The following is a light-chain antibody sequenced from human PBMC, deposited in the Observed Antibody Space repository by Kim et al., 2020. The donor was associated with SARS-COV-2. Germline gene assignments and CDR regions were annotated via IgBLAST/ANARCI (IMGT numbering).Light chain of an antibody. J-gene: IGKJ5*01. Sequence: DIQMTQSPSTLSASVGDRVTITCRASQSINSWLAWYQQKPGKAPKLLIYKASSLESGVPSRFSGSGSGTEVTLTISSLQPDDFATYYCQQYDSYSITFGQGTRLEIK. CDR1: QSINSW. CDR3: QQYDSYSIT. V-gene: IGKV1-5*03. CDR2: KAS.